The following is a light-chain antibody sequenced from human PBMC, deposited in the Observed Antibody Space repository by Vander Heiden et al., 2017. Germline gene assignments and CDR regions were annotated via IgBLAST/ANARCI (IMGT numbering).Light chain of an antibody. CDR1: QGISSW. V-gene: IGKV1-12*02. CDR3: QQANSISCT. J-gene: IGKJ4*02. CDR2: AAA. Sequence: DIQPTQSPSSVSASVGDRVTLTCRASQGISSWLSGYQQKTGKAPKRLIYAAASLQSGGPSRCSGSGSGTDVTLTTSSLQAEDVATDYCQQANSISCTFGGGTKVEIK.